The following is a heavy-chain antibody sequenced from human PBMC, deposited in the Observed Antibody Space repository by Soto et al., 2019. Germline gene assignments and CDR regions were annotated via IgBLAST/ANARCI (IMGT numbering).Heavy chain of an antibody. J-gene: IGHJ5*02. Sequence: QLQLQESGPGLVKASETLSLTCTVSGVSLSSSPYFWGWIRRPPGKGLEFIGSINNFGDTYYNPSLESRVTLSGDTPKNQFSLRVTSVTATDTGLYDCSRRAPEGFDPWGQGTLVTVSS. V-gene: IGHV4-39*01. CDR2: INNFGDT. CDR3: SRRAPEGFDP. CDR1: GVSLSSSPYF.